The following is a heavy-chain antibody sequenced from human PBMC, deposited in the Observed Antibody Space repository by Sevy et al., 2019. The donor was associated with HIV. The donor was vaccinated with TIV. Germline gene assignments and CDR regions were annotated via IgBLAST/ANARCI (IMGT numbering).Heavy chain of an antibody. CDR3: TIDPVHFL. D-gene: IGHD6-6*01. CDR1: GFTFSNVW. Sequence: GGSLRLSCVASGFTFSNVWMSWVRQAPGKGPEWVGRIRSKTDGGTTDCAAPVKGRFTISRDDSKNTLDLQMSGLKTEDTAIDYCTIDPVHFLWGRGTLVTVSS. J-gene: IGHJ2*01. CDR2: IRSKTDGGTT. V-gene: IGHV3-15*01.